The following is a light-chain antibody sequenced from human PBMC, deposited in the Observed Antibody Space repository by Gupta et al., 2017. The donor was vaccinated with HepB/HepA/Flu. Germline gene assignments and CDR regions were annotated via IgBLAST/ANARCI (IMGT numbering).Light chain of an antibody. J-gene: IGLJ2*01. Sequence: QSVLTQPPSASGTPGPRVTISCSVSSSNMGNTTVDWYQQLPGRAPKLVIYSNNERPSGVPDLVSGSKSGTSASLAISGLQSEDEADYYCAAWDGSLTGVVFGGGTKLTIL. V-gene: IGLV1-44*01. CDR1: SSNMGNTT. CDR2: SNN. CDR3: AAWDGSLTGVV.